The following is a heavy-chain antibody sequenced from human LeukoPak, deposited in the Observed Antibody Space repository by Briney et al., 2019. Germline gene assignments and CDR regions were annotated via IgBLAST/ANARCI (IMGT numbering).Heavy chain of an antibody. D-gene: IGHD6-13*01. CDR3: ARDLRQQLVNNLFDP. V-gene: IGHV4-59*12. Sequence: SETLSLTCTVSGGSISSYYWSWIRQPPGKGLEWIGYIYYSGSTNYNPSLKSRVTISIDMSKNQFSLKLYSVTTADTAVYYCARDLRQQLVNNLFDPWGQGTLVTVSS. J-gene: IGHJ5*02. CDR2: IYYSGST. CDR1: GGSISSYY.